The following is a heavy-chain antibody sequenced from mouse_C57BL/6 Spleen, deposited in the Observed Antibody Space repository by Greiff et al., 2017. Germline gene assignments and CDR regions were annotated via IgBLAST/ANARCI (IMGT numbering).Heavy chain of an antibody. CDR2: INPNYGTT. J-gene: IGHJ4*01. CDR3: ASYWGESSPYYYAMDY. Sequence: VQLQQSGPELVKPGASVKISCKASGYSFTDYNMNWVKQSHGKSLEWIGVINPNYGTTSYNQKFKGKATLTVDQSSSTAYLQPNSLTSEDAAVYYGASYWGESSPYYYAMDYWGQVTSVTVSS. V-gene: IGHV1-39*01. CDR1: GYSFTDYN. D-gene: IGHD1-1*01.